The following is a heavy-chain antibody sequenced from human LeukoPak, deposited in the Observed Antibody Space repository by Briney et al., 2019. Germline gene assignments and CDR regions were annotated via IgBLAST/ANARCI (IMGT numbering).Heavy chain of an antibody. J-gene: IGHJ4*02. CDR2: MNPNSGNT. CDR1: GYTFTSYD. CDR3: ARGGAYCGGDCYPYSDY. Sequence: GASVKVSCKASGYTFTSYDINWVRQAAGQGLEWTGWMNPNSGNTGYAQKFQGRVTMTRNTSISTAYMELSSLRSEDTAVYYCARGGAYCGGDCYPYSDYWGQGTLVTVSS. D-gene: IGHD2-21*02. V-gene: IGHV1-8*01.